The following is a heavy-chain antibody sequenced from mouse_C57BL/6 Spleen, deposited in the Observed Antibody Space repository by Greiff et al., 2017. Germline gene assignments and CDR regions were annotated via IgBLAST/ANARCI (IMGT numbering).Heavy chain of an antibody. J-gene: IGHJ4*01. CDR1: GYSFTDYN. D-gene: IGHD1-1*01. Sequence: VQLKQSGPELVKPGASVKISCKASGYSFTDYNMNWVKQSNGKSLEWIGVINPNYGTTSYNQKFKGKSTLSVDQPSSTAYMQSNSLTSEDSAVYYCAGWYGSLYAMDYWGQGTSVTVSS. CDR2: INPNYGTT. V-gene: IGHV1-39*01. CDR3: AGWYGSLYAMDY.